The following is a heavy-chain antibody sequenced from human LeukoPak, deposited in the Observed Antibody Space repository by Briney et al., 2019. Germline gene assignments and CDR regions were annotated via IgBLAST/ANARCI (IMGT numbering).Heavy chain of an antibody. D-gene: IGHD6-13*01. V-gene: IGHV3-21*04. CDR1: GFTFSSYS. J-gene: IGHJ4*02. CDR3: AKDIGAAAGRGADY. CDR2: ISSSNSYI. Sequence: PGGSLRLSCAASGFTFSSYSMNWVRQAPGKGLEWVSSISSSNSYIYYADSVKGRFTISRDNAKNSLYLQMNSLRAEDTALYYCAKDIGAAAGRGADYWGQGTLVTVSS.